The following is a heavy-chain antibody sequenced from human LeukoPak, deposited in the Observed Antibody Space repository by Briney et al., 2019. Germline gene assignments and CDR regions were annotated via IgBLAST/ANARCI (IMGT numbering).Heavy chain of an antibody. CDR2: ISYDGSNK. J-gene: IGHJ4*02. CDR3: VVQIAYGELSDPDF. D-gene: IGHD3-16*02. Sequence: GGSLRLSCAASGFTFSSYGMHWVRQAPGKGLEWVAVISYDGSNKYYADSVKGRFTISRDNSKNTLYLQMNSLRAEDTAVYYCVVQIAYGELSDPDFWGQGILVAVSS. CDR1: GFTFSSYG. V-gene: IGHV3-30*03.